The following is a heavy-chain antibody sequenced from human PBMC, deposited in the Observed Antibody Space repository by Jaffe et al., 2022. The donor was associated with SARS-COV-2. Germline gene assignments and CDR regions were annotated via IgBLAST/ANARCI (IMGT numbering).Heavy chain of an antibody. CDR3: ARNGVVVAATPVLDYYGMDV. CDR2: ISSSGSTI. Sequence: QVQLVESGGGLVKPGGSLRLSCAASGFTFSDYYMSWIRQAPGKGLEWVSYISSSGSTIYYADSVKGRFTISRDNAKNSLYLQMNSLRAEDTAVYYCARNGVVVAATPVLDYYGMDVWGQGTTVTVSS. V-gene: IGHV3-11*01. CDR1: GFTFSDYY. D-gene: IGHD2-15*01. J-gene: IGHJ6*02.